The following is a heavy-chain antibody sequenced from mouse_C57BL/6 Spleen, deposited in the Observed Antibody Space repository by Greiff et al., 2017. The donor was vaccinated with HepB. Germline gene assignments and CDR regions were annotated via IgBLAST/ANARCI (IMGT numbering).Heavy chain of an antibody. Sequence: VQLQQSGPELVKPGASVKISCKASGYTFTDYYMNWVKQSHGKSLEWIGDINPNNGGTSYNQKFKGKATLTVDKSSSTAYIELRSLTSEDSAVYYCARRSAANLVAMDYWGQGTSVTVSS. D-gene: IGHD4-1*01. V-gene: IGHV1-26*01. CDR3: ARRSAANLVAMDY. CDR2: INPNNGGT. J-gene: IGHJ4*01. CDR1: GYTFTDYY.